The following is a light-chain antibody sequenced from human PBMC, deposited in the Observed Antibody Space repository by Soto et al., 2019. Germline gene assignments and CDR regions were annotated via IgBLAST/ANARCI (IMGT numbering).Light chain of an antibody. Sequence: EIILTQSPGTLSVSPEEKATLSCRASQSIASNLAWYQQRPGQAPRLLIYGASTRASGIPARFSGSGSGTEFTLTISSLQSEDFAVYYCQQYNKWPPLTFGGGTTVEIK. V-gene: IGKV3-15*01. CDR3: QQYNKWPPLT. J-gene: IGKJ4*01. CDR1: QSIASN. CDR2: GAS.